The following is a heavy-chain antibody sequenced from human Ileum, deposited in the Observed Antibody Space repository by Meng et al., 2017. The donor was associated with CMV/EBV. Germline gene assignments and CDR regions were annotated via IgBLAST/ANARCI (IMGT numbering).Heavy chain of an antibody. CDR3: ARGRNSFWSDS. D-gene: IGHD6-13*01. CDR1: GYTFRNYK. J-gene: IGHJ5*01. CDR2: INSGNDDT. Sequence: QVQLVQSGAEVKKLGASVKVSCKTSGYTFRNYKIHWVRLAPGQGLKWMGWINSGNDDTKYSEQFQGRVTFTSDTSETTVSMELSSLRSEDTAVYYCARGRNSFWSDSWGQGTLVTVSS. V-gene: IGHV1-3*01.